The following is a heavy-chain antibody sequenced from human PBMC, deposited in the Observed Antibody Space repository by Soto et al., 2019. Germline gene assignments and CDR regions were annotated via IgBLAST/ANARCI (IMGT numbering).Heavy chain of an antibody. V-gene: IGHV1-2*02. D-gene: IGHD1-1*01. J-gene: IGHJ4*02. CDR3: GLERTGTGGFDY. CDR1: GHTFTGHH. CDR2: INLDNGDT. Sequence: ASVKVSCKASGHTFTGHHMHWVRQAPGQGLEWMTLINLDNGDTIYAQKFQGRVTTTRDTSITTAYMDLSGLRYDDTAVYYCGLERTGTGGFDYWAREPRSPSPQ.